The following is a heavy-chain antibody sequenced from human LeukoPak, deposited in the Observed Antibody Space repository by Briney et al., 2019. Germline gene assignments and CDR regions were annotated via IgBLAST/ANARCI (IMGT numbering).Heavy chain of an antibody. J-gene: IGHJ4*02. CDR2: INPNSGGT. D-gene: IGHD1-26*01. CDR1: GYTFTGYY. Sequence: ASMTVSCKASGYTFTGYYMHWVRQAPGQGLEWMGRINPNSGGTNYAQKFQGRVTMTRDTSISTAYMELSRLRSDDTAVYYCARIDPSIVGAKAGGYWGQGTLVTVSS. V-gene: IGHV1-2*06. CDR3: ARIDPSIVGAKAGGY.